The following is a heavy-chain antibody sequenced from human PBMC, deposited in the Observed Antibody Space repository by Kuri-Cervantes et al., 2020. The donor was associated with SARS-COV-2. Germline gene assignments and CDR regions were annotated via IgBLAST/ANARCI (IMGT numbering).Heavy chain of an antibody. D-gene: IGHD3-16*01. CDR1: GGSISTYY. CDR2: INHSGGT. V-gene: IGHV4-34*01. CDR3: ARGHIGVIPSPILGLGPHYYYYHMDV. J-gene: IGHJ6*02. Sequence: SETLSLTCTVSGGSISTYYWSWIRQPPGKGLQWIGEINHSGGTKYKPSLKGRVSISIDASKNQVSLKMTSVTAADAAVYYCARGHIGVIPSPILGLGPHYYYYHMDVWGQGTTVTVSS.